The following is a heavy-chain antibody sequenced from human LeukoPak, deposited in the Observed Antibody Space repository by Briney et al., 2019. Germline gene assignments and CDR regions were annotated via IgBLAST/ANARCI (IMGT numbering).Heavy chain of an antibody. CDR3: AGSNYGSGTYFDY. V-gene: IGHV4-4*02. D-gene: IGHD3-10*01. Sequence: SETLSLTCTVSGGSISSYYWRWVRQPPGKGLEWIGEIYHSGSTNYNPSLKSRVTISVDKSKNQFSLKLSSVTAADTAVYYCAGSNYGSGTYFDYWGQGTLVTVSS. CDR1: GGSISSYY. CDR2: IYHSGST. J-gene: IGHJ4*02.